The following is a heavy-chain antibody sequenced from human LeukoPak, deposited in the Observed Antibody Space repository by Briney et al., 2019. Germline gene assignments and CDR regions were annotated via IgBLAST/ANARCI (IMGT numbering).Heavy chain of an antibody. CDR3: ARVGWSGGSDPVAFDI. J-gene: IGHJ3*02. V-gene: IGHV3-23*01. D-gene: IGHD2-15*01. CDR2: ISSSGGNT. CDR1: GFTFSNYA. Sequence: GGSLRLSCAASGFTFSNYAMSWVRQAPGKGLEWVSSISSSGGNTYYADSVKGRFTVSRDNSKSTLYLQINSLRAEDTAVYYCARVGWSGGSDPVAFDIWGQGTMVSVSS.